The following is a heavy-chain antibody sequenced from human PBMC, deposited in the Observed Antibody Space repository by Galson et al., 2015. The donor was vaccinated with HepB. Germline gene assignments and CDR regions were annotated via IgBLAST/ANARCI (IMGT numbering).Heavy chain of an antibody. V-gene: IGHV3-43*01. Sequence: SLRLSCAASGFTFDDYTMHWVRQAPGKGLEWVSLISWDGGSTYYADSVKGRFTISRDNSKNSLYLQMNSLRTEDTALYYCAKDGSLYSSNWYRAYYYGMDVWGQGTTVTVSS. J-gene: IGHJ6*02. CDR2: ISWDGGST. D-gene: IGHD6-13*01. CDR1: GFTFDDYT. CDR3: AKDGSLYSSNWYRAYYYGMDV.